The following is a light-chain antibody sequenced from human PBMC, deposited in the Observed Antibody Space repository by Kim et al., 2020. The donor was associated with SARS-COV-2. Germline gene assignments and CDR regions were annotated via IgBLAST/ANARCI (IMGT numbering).Light chain of an antibody. V-gene: IGLV1-40*01. CDR1: SSNIGAVYD. CDR3: QSYDSSLNGYV. J-gene: IGLJ1*01. CDR2: RDN. Sequence: QRVTISCTGSSSNIGAVYDVHWYQQLPGTAPKLLIYRDNYRPSGVPDRFSGSKSGTSASLAITGLQAEDEADYYCQSYDSSLNGYVFGTGTKVTVL.